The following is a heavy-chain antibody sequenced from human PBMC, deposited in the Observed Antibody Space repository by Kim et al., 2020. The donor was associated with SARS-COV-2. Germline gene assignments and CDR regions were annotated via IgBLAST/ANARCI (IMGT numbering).Heavy chain of an antibody. CDR3: AKGPVAGPRGFDP. J-gene: IGHJ5*02. D-gene: IGHD6-19*01. V-gene: IGHV3-30*02. Sequence: ADAVKRQFTISRDNYKNTLYLQMNSRRVEDTAVYYCAKGPVAGPRGFDPWGQGTLVTVSS.